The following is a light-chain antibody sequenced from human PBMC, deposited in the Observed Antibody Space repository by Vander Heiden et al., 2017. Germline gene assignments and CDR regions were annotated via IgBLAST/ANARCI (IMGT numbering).Light chain of an antibody. Sequence: HSVLTQPPSASGTPGQRVTISCSGSSSNIGSNFVFWYQQLPGTAPKLLIVIDNERPSGVPDRFSCSRSGTSDSPAISGLRSEDEAEYDCSAWDDNLSGYLVFGTGTKVTVL. V-gene: IGLV1-47*02. CDR3: SAWDDNLSGYLV. J-gene: IGLJ1*01. CDR1: SSNIGSNF. CDR2: IDN.